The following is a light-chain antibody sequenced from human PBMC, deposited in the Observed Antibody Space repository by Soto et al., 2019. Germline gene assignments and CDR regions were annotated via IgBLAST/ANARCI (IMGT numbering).Light chain of an antibody. V-gene: IGKV1-5*01. CDR1: QSISGW. CDR3: QQYNSYSPWT. Sequence: DIQMTQSPSTLSAYVGDRVTITCRASQSISGWLAWYQQKPGKAPKLLIYDASSLESGVPSRFSGSGSGTEFTLTISSLQPDDFATYYCQQYNSYSPWTFGQGTKADI. J-gene: IGKJ1*01. CDR2: DAS.